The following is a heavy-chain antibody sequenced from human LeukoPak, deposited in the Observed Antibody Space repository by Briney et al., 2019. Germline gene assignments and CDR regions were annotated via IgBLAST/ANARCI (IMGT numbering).Heavy chain of an antibody. CDR1: GDSISSRRYY. D-gene: IGHD1-1*01. CDR2: IYYTGST. CDR3: ARVPTTGTTVDY. J-gene: IGHJ4*02. Sequence: SETLSLTCTVSGDSISSRRYYWGWIRQPPGKGLEWIGSIYYTGSTYYNPSLKSPVTISVDTSKNQFSLKLNSVTAADTAVYYCARVPTTGTTVDYWGQGTLVTVSS. V-gene: IGHV4-39*01.